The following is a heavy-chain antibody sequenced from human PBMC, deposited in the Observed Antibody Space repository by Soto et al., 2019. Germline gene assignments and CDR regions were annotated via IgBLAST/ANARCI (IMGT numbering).Heavy chain of an antibody. D-gene: IGHD2-21*02. J-gene: IGHJ4*02. CDR2: INPNSVDT. Sequence: QAQLVQSGAEVKKPGASVKVSCEASGYTFTSYYMHWVRQAPGQGLEWMGWINPNSVDTKYAQKFRGRVTMTRDTSITTAYMEVKMLTSDDTAVYYCARQLAYCGGDCFTEPVDYWGQGTLVTVSS. CDR1: GYTFTSYY. CDR3: ARQLAYCGGDCFTEPVDY. V-gene: IGHV1-2*02.